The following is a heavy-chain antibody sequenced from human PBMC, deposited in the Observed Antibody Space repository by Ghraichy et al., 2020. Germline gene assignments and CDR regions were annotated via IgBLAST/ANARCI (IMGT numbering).Heavy chain of an antibody. D-gene: IGHD1-26*01. CDR2: ISAYNGNT. V-gene: IGHV1-18*01. Sequence: ASVKVSCKASGYTFTSYGISWVRQAPGQGLEWMGWISAYNGNTNYAQKLQGRVTMTTDTSTSTAYMELRSLRSDDTAVYYCARDNAKWEPLRVFDYWGQGTLVTVSS. J-gene: IGHJ4*02. CDR1: GYTFTSYG. CDR3: ARDNAKWEPLRVFDY.